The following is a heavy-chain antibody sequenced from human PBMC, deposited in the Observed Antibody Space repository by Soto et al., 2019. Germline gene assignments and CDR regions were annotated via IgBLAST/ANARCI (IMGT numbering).Heavy chain of an antibody. Sequence: SETLSLTCAVYGGSFSGYYWSWIRQPPGKGLEWIGEINHSGSTNYNPSLKSRVTISVDTSKNQFSLKLSSVTAADTAVYYCARVGADYYDSSGYYYYYGMDVWGQGTTVTVSS. J-gene: IGHJ6*02. CDR2: INHSGST. CDR3: ARVGADYYDSSGYYYYYGMDV. V-gene: IGHV4-34*01. CDR1: GGSFSGYY. D-gene: IGHD3-22*01.